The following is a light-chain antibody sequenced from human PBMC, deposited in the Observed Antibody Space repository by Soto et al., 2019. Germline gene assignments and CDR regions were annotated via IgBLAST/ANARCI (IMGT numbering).Light chain of an antibody. Sequence: DIQLTQSPSFLSASVGDRVTITCRASQGISSYLAWYQQKPGKAPKLLIYAASTLQSGVPSRFSGRGSGTEFTLTIRSLQPEDFATYYGQQLNSYPRTFGQGTKVEIK. CDR2: AAS. CDR1: QGISSY. J-gene: IGKJ1*01. CDR3: QQLNSYPRT. V-gene: IGKV1-9*01.